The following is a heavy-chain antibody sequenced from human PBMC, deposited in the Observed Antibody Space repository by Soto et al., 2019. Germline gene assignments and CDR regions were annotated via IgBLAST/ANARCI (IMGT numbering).Heavy chain of an antibody. CDR1: GYTFTSYY. D-gene: IGHD3-22*01. V-gene: IGHV1-46*01. Sequence: GASVKVSCKASGYTFTSYYMHWVRQAPGQGLEGMGIINPSGGSTSYAQKFQGRVTMTRDTSSSTAYMELSRLRSDDTAVYYCARAGYDSSGYYDYWGQGTLVTVSS. J-gene: IGHJ4*02. CDR3: ARAGYDSSGYYDY. CDR2: INPSGGST.